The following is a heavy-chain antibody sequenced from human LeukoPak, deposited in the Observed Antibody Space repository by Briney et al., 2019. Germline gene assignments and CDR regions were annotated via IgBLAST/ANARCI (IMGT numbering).Heavy chain of an antibody. Sequence: ASVKVSCKASGYTFTGYYMHWVRQAPGQGLEWMGWINPNSGGTNYAQKFQGRVTMTRDTSISTAYMELSRLRSDDTAVYYCARERDIAVAGHYIDYWGQGTLVTVSS. CDR3: ARERDIAVAGHYIDY. CDR2: INPNSGGT. D-gene: IGHD6-19*01. CDR1: GYTFTGYY. J-gene: IGHJ4*02. V-gene: IGHV1-2*02.